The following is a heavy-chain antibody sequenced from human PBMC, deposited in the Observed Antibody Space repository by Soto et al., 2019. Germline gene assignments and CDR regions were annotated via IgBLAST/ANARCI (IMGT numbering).Heavy chain of an antibody. V-gene: IGHV4-34*01. CDR3: ARSGSGSYYNRSYYYGMDV. Sequence: SETLSLTCAVYGGSFSGYYWSWIRQPPGKGLEWIGEINHSGSTNYNPSLKSRVTISVDTSKNQFSLKLSSVTAADTAVYYCARSGSGSYYNRSYYYGMDVWGQGTTVAVSS. D-gene: IGHD3-10*01. CDR2: INHSGST. J-gene: IGHJ6*02. CDR1: GGSFSGYY.